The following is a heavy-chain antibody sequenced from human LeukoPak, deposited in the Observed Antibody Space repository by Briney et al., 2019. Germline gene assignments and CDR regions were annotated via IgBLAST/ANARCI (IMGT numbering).Heavy chain of an antibody. CDR2: IYHSGST. Sequence: PLETLSLTCTVSGYSISSGYYWGWIRQPPGKGLEWIGSIYHSGSTYYNPSLKSRVTISVDTSKNQFSLKLSSVTAADTAVYYCARVSSAFIAAATIDYWGQGTLVTVSS. CDR1: GYSISSGYY. V-gene: IGHV4-38-2*02. D-gene: IGHD6-13*01. CDR3: ARVSSAFIAAATIDY. J-gene: IGHJ4*02.